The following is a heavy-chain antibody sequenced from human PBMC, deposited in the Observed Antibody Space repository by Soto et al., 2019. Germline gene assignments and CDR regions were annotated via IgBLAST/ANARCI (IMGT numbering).Heavy chain of an antibody. CDR1: GGSISSSSYY. CDR2: IYYSGST. V-gene: IGHV4-39*01. D-gene: IGHD6-13*01. J-gene: IGHJ5*02. Sequence: SETLSLTCTVSGGSISSSSYYWGWIRQPPGKGLEWIGSIYYSGSTYYNPSLKSRVTISVDTSKNQFSLKLSSVTAADTAVYYCARIHRGSWYWFDHWGQGTLVTVSS. CDR3: ARIHRGSWYWFDH.